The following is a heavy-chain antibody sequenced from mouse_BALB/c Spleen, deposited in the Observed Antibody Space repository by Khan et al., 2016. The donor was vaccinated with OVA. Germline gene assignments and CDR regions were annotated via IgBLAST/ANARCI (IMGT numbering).Heavy chain of an antibody. CDR1: GFSVSSYN. V-gene: IGHV2-6-4*01. CDR3: TRAYYRYDGYYAMDY. D-gene: IGHD2-14*01. J-gene: IGHJ4*01. Sequence: QVQLKQSGPGLVAPSQSLSITCTVSGFSVSSYNIHWIRQAPGKGLEWLGMIWGGGGTDYNPNLKSRLSISKDNSTSQVFLKMNSLQTDDTGMYYCTRAYYRYDGYYAMDYWGQGTSVTVSS. CDR2: IWGGGGT.